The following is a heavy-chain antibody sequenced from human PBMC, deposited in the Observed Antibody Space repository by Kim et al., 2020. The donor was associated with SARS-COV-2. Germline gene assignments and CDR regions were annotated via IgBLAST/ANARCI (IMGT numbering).Heavy chain of an antibody. CDR3: ARPWRYCSSTSCYKGWFDP. D-gene: IGHD2-2*02. CDR1: GGSFSGYY. Sequence: SETLSLTCAVYGGSFSGYYWSWIRQPPGKGLEWIGEINHSGSTNYNPSLKSRVTISVDTSKNQFSLKLSSVTAADTAVYYCARPWRYCSSTSCYKGWFDPWGQGTLVTVSS. CDR2: INHSGST. V-gene: IGHV4-34*01. J-gene: IGHJ5*02.